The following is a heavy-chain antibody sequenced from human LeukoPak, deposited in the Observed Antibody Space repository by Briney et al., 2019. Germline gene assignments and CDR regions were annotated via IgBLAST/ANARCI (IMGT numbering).Heavy chain of an antibody. CDR3: ARESPSHYDSSGYYRD. Sequence: SVKVSCKASGGTFSSYAISWVRQAPGQGLEWMGRIIPILGIANYAQKFQGRVTITADKSTSTAYMELSSLRSEDTAVYYCARESPSHYDSSGYYRDWGQGTLVTVSS. CDR2: IIPILGIA. CDR1: GGTFSSYA. D-gene: IGHD3-22*01. V-gene: IGHV1-69*04. J-gene: IGHJ4*02.